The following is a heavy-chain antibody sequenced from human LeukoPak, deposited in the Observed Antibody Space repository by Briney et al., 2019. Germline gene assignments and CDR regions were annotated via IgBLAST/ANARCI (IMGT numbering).Heavy chain of an antibody. CDR2: IHTSGNT. J-gene: IGHJ2*01. CDR3: ARAGEGDYASPLNWYFDL. D-gene: IGHD3-16*01. Sequence: PSETLSLTRTVSGGSISSYYWSWIRQPAGKGLEWIGRIHTSGNTNYNPSLKSRVSMSVDMSKNQFSLKLSTVTAADTAVYYCARAGEGDYASPLNWYFDLWGRGTLVTVSS. CDR1: GGSISSYY. V-gene: IGHV4-4*07.